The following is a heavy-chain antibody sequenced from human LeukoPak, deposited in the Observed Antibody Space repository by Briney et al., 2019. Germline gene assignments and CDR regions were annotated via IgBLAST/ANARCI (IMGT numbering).Heavy chain of an antibody. CDR3: AREGYYDSSGYPPHFGY. Sequence: ASVKVSCKASGYTFTSYGISWVRQAPGQGLEWMGWISAYNGNTNYAQKLQGRVTMTTDTSTSTAYMELRSLRSDDTAVYYCAREGYYDSSGYPPHFGYWGQGTLVTVSS. J-gene: IGHJ4*02. CDR2: ISAYNGNT. CDR1: GYTFTSYG. D-gene: IGHD3-22*01. V-gene: IGHV1-18*01.